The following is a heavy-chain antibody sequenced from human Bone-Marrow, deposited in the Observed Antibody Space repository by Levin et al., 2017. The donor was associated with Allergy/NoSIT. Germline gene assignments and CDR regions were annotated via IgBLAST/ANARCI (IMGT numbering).Heavy chain of an antibody. Sequence: SLKISCVTSGFIFDDYAMHWVRQAPGKGLEWVSGISGNSGLIDYAESVKGRFTISRDNARKSLYLQMNGLRPEDTALYYCAISTGSYYSDFDLWGQGTLVTVSS. CDR2: ISGNSGLI. D-gene: IGHD1-26*01. J-gene: IGHJ5*02. CDR3: AISTGSYYSDFDL. V-gene: IGHV3-9*01. CDR1: GFIFDDYA.